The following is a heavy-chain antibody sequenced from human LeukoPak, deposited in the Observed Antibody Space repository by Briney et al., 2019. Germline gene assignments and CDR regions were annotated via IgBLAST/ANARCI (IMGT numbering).Heavy chain of an antibody. J-gene: IGHJ5*02. V-gene: IGHV4-59*01. Sequence: SETLSLTYTVSGGSISSYYWSWIRQPPGKGLEWIGYIYYSGSTNYNPSLKSRVTISVDTSKNQFSLKLSSVTAADTAVYYCASGASPRFLEWLPYNWFDPWGQGTLVTVSS. D-gene: IGHD3-3*01. CDR2: IYYSGST. CDR1: GGSISSYY. CDR3: ASGASPRFLEWLPYNWFDP.